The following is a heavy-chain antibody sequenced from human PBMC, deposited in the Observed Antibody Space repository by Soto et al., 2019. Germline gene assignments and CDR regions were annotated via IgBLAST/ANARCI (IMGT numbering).Heavy chain of an antibody. CDR1: GFTFSSYS. CDR2: IWYDGSNK. Sequence: PGGSLRLSCAASGFTFSSYSMNWVRQAPGKGLEWVAVIWYDGSNKYYADSVKGRFTISRDNSKNTLYLQMNSLRAEDTAVYYCAREGTYCSGGSCYPHFDYWGQGTLVTVSS. D-gene: IGHD2-15*01. CDR3: AREGTYCSGGSCYPHFDY. J-gene: IGHJ4*02. V-gene: IGHV3-33*08.